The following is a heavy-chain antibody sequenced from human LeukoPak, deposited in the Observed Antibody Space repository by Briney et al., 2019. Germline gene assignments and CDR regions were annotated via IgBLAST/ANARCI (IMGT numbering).Heavy chain of an antibody. D-gene: IGHD3-22*01. Sequence: ASVKVSCKASGHTFTSYDINWVRQATGQGLEWMGWMNPNSGNTGYAQKFQGRVTMTRNTSISTAYMELSSLRSEDTAVYYCARGADYYDSSGSQFDYWGQGTLVTVSS. V-gene: IGHV1-8*01. J-gene: IGHJ4*02. CDR1: GHTFTSYD. CDR2: MNPNSGNT. CDR3: ARGADYYDSSGSQFDY.